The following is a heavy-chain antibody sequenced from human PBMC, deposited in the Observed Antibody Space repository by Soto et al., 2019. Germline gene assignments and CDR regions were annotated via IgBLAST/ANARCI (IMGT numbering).Heavy chain of an antibody. Sequence: GGSLRLSCTASGFTFGDYVMSWVRQAPGKGLEWVGFIRSKAYGGTTEYAASVKGRFTISRDDSKSIAYLQMNSLKTEDTAVYYCTRAYGGNSGYYYYYGMDVWGQGTTVTAP. J-gene: IGHJ6*02. D-gene: IGHD4-17*01. V-gene: IGHV3-49*04. CDR1: GFTFGDYV. CDR2: IRSKAYGGTT. CDR3: TRAYGGNSGYYYYYGMDV.